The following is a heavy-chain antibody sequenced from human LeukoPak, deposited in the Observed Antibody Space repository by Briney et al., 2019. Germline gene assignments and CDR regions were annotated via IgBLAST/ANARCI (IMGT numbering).Heavy chain of an antibody. V-gene: IGHV3-48*04. CDR3: ARDRRDTAMVSSY. CDR1: GFTFSSYS. CDR2: ISSSSGTI. J-gene: IGHJ4*02. Sequence: PGGSLRLSCAASGFTFSSYSMNWVRQAPGKGLEWVSYISSSSGTIYYPDSVKGRFTISRDNAKNSLYLQMNSLRAEDTAVYYCARDRRDTAMVSSYWGQGTLVTVSS. D-gene: IGHD5-18*01.